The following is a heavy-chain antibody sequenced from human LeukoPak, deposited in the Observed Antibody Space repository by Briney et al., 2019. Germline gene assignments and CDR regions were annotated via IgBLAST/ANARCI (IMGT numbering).Heavy chain of an antibody. V-gene: IGHV3-21*01. J-gene: IGHJ6*04. CDR3: AELGITMIGGV. Sequence: YPGGSLRLSCAASGFTFSSYSMNWVRQAPGKGLEWVSSISGSSSYIYYADSVKGRFTISRDNAKNSLYLQMNSLRAEDTAVYYCAELGITMIGGVWGKGTTVTISS. CDR1: GFTFSSYS. CDR2: ISGSSSYI. D-gene: IGHD3-10*02.